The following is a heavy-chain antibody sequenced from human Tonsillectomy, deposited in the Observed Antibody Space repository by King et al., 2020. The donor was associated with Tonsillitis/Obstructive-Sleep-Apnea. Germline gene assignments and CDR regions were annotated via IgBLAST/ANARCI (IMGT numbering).Heavy chain of an antibody. D-gene: IGHD6-13*01. CDR2: ICVSGGST. J-gene: IGHJ4*02. CDR1: GFTFTSYA. V-gene: IGHV3-23*04. CDR3: AKDGGGQQLVRYFDS. Sequence: VQLVESGGGVVQPGGSLRLSCAASGFTFTSYAMSWVRQAPGKGLEWVSSICVSGGSTYYADSVKGRFTVSRDNSKNTLYLQMNNLRAEDTAVYYCAKDGGGQQLVRYFDSWGQGTLVTVSS.